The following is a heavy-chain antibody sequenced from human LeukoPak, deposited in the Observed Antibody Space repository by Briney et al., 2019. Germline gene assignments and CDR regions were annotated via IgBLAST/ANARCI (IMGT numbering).Heavy chain of an antibody. V-gene: IGHV4-4*02. J-gene: IGHJ5*02. Sequence: SETLSLTCAVSGVSISSSNWWSWVRQPPGQGLARIGEIYHSGSTNYTPSLKSRVTISVDKSKNQFSLKLSSVTAADTAVYYCARFTMIVVVGWFDPWGQGTLVTVSS. D-gene: IGHD3-22*01. CDR1: GVSISSSNW. CDR2: IYHSGST. CDR3: ARFTMIVVVGWFDP.